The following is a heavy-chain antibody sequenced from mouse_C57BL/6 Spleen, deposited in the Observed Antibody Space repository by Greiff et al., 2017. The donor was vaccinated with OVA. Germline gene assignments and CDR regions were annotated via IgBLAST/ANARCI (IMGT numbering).Heavy chain of an antibody. V-gene: IGHV14-4*01. CDR3: TKLPWFAY. Sequence: VQLQQSGAELVRPGASVKLSCTASGFNIKDDYMHWVKQRPEQGLEWIGWIDPENGDTEYASKFQGKATITADTSSTTAYLQLRSLTSEDAAVYYCTKLPWFAYWGQGTLVTVSA. J-gene: IGHJ3*01. CDR1: GFNIKDDY. CDR2: IDPENGDT. D-gene: IGHD4-1*01.